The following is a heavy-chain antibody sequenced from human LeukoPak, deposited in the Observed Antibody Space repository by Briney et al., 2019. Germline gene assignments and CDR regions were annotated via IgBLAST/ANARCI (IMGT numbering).Heavy chain of an antibody. J-gene: IGHJ1*01. D-gene: IGHD1-26*01. CDR1: GFTFSSYW. CDR2: ISGSGVTA. Sequence: GGSLRLSCAASGFTFSSYWMSWVRQAPGKGLEWVSAISGSGVTAHYAGSVKGRFSISRDNSKNTLYLQMNSLRAEDTALYYCAKKVVVGATSPYSDFQDWGQGTLVTVSS. CDR3: AKKVVVGATSPYSDFQD. V-gene: IGHV3-23*01.